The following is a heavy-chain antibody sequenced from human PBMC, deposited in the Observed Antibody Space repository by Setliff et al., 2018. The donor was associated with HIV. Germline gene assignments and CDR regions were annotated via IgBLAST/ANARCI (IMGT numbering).Heavy chain of an antibody. D-gene: IGHD4-17*01. Sequence: WASVKVSCKASGGTFSSYGVNWVRQAPGQGLEWMGGIFPFFGSANYAQKFQGRVTITADVSTSTIYMELSSLTSEDTAVYYCARGADGDYRYYMDVWGRGTTVTVSS. J-gene: IGHJ6*03. CDR2: IFPFFGSA. CDR1: GGTFSSYG. CDR3: ARGADGDYRYYMDV. V-gene: IGHV1-69*13.